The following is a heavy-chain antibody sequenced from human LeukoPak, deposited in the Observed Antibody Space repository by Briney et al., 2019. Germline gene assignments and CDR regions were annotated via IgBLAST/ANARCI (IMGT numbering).Heavy chain of an antibody. D-gene: IGHD3-22*01. Sequence: GESLKISCGGSRYNFSTYWIGWVRQMPGKGLEWMGIIYPGDSDTRYSPSFQGQVTISADKSISTAYLQWSSLKASDTAMYYCARTYYYDSGGYYYRAAFDIWGQGTMVTVSS. CDR2: IYPGDSDT. J-gene: IGHJ3*02. CDR3: ARTYYYDSGGYYYRAAFDI. CDR1: RYNFSTYW. V-gene: IGHV5-51*01.